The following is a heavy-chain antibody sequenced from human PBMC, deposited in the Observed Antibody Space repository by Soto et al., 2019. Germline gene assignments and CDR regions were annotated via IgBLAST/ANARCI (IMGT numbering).Heavy chain of an antibody. Sequence: RSSVKASCKASGYTFTSYGISWVRQAPGQGLEWMGWISAYNGNTNYAQKLQGRVTMTTDTSTSAAYMELRRLRSDDTAVYYCDMDNFGLYYEILPGSYTPPYYYYGMDVWGQGTTVTVSS. V-gene: IGHV1-18*01. CDR2: ISAYNGNT. CDR3: DMDNFGLYYEILPGSYTPPYYYYGMDV. D-gene: IGHD3-9*01. CDR1: GYTFTSYG. J-gene: IGHJ6*02.